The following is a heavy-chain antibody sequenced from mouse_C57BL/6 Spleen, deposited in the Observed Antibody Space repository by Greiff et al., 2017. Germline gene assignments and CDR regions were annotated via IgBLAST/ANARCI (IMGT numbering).Heavy chain of an antibody. V-gene: IGHV1-61*01. CDR2: IYPSDSET. D-gene: IGHD2-4*01. J-gene: IGHJ1*03. CDR3: ARDYEDWYFDV. CDR1: GYTFTSYW. Sequence: QVQLQQPGAELVRPGSSVKLSCKASGYTFTSYWMDWVKQRPGQGLEWIGNIYPSDSETHYNQKFKDKATVTVDKSSSTAYMQLSSLTSEDSAVYYCARDYEDWYFDVWGTGTTVTVSS.